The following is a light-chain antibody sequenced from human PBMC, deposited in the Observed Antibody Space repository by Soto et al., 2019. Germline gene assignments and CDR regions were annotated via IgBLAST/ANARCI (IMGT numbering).Light chain of an antibody. V-gene: IGLV2-14*01. J-gene: IGLJ1*01. CDR3: SSYTNSSPYV. CDR2: DVS. Sequence: SVLTQPASVSGSPGQSITISCTGTSSDVGGYDYVSWYQQHPGKAPKLMIYDVSNRPSGVSNRFSGSKSGNTASLTISGLQAEDEADYYCSSYTNSSPYVFGTGTKV. CDR1: SSDVGGYDY.